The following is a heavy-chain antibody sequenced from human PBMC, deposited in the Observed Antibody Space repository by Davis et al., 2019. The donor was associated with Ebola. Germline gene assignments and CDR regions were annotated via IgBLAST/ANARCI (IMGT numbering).Heavy chain of an antibody. J-gene: IGHJ5*02. CDR1: GGSFSGYY. CDR3: ARHSRDGYNLGFDP. D-gene: IGHD5-24*01. CDR2: INHSGST. Sequence: PSETLSLTCAVYGGSFSGYYWSWIRQPPGKGLEWIGEINHSGSTNYNPSLKSRVTISVDTSKNQFSLKLSSVAAADTAVYYCARHSRDGYNLGFDPWGQGTLVTVSS. V-gene: IGHV4-34*01.